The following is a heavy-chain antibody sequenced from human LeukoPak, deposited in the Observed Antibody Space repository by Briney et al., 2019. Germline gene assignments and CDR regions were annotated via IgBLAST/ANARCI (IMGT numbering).Heavy chain of an antibody. Sequence: GGSLRLSCAASGFTFGSYAMHWVRQAPGKGLEWVANINQDGREKYYVDSVKGRFTISRDNAKNSLYLQMNSLRAEDTAVYFCARGDKFSGDYWGQGTLVTVSS. CDR2: INQDGREK. CDR3: ARGDKFSGDY. CDR1: GFTFGSYA. J-gene: IGHJ4*02. V-gene: IGHV3-7*04. D-gene: IGHD2-15*01.